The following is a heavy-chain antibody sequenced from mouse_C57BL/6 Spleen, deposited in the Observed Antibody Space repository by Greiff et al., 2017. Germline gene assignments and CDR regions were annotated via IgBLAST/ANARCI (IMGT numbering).Heavy chain of an antibody. Sequence: EVQVVESGGGLVQPGGSLKLSCAASGFTFSDYGMAWVRQAPRKGPEWVAFISNLAYSIYYAATVTGRFTISRENAKNTLYLEMSSLMSEDTAMYYGARHMWELGGGFDYWGQGTTLTVSS. CDR1: GFTFSDYG. CDR2: ISNLAYSI. J-gene: IGHJ2*01. V-gene: IGHV5-15*01. CDR3: ARHMWELGGGFDY. D-gene: IGHD4-1*01.